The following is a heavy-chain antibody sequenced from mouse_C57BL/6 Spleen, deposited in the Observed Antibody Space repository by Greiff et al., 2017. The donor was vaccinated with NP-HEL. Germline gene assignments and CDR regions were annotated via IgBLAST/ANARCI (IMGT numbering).Heavy chain of an antibody. CDR1: GYAFSSSW. J-gene: IGHJ1*03. CDR3: ARANYYGSSSHWYFDV. Sequence: VQLQQSGPELVKPGASVKISCKASGYAFSSSWMNWVKQRPGKGLEWIGRIYPGDGDTNYNGKFKGKATLTADKSSSTAYMQLSSLTSEDSAVYFCARANYYGSSSHWYFDVWGTGTTVTVSS. CDR2: IYPGDGDT. V-gene: IGHV1-82*01. D-gene: IGHD1-1*01.